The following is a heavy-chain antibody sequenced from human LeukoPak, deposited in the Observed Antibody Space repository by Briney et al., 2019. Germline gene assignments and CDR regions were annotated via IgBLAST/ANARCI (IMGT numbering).Heavy chain of an antibody. J-gene: IGHJ4*02. V-gene: IGHV1-2*02. CDR1: GYTFTGYY. CDR3: ARLGALSGSYYFDY. Sequence: ASVKVSCKASGYTFTGYYMHWVRQAPGQGLEWMGWINPNSGGTNYAQKFQGRVTMTRDTSISTAYMELSRLRSDDTAVYYCARLGALSGSYYFDYWGQGTLVTVSS. CDR2: INPNSGGT. D-gene: IGHD1-26*01.